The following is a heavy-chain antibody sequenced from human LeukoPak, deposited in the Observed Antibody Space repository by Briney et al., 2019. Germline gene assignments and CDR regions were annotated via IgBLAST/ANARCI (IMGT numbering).Heavy chain of an antibody. J-gene: IGHJ5*02. CDR1: GFTFSSYW. D-gene: IGHD6-13*01. CDR2: INSDGSST. CDR3: ARARGIAAAGNWFDP. Sequence: GGSLRLSCAASGFTFSSYWMHWVRHAPGKGLVWVSRINSDGSSTSYADSVKGRFTISRDNAKNTLYLQMNSLRAEDTAVYYCARARGIAAAGNWFDPWGQGTLVTVSS. V-gene: IGHV3-74*01.